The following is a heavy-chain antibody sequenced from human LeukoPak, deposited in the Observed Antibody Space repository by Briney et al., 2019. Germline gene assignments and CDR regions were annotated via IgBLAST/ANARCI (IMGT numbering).Heavy chain of an antibody. V-gene: IGHV3-7*03. Sequence: QLGGSLRLSCAASGFIFNTFWMNWVCLTPGKGLEWVAKINQDGSDMYYVDSVKGRFFVSRDNARNLVYLQMNSLRVDDTAVYYCARDFPGIGRGTFDFWGQGTIIIVSS. CDR1: GFIFNTFW. J-gene: IGHJ3*01. D-gene: IGHD3-10*01. CDR2: INQDGSDM. CDR3: ARDFPGIGRGTFDF.